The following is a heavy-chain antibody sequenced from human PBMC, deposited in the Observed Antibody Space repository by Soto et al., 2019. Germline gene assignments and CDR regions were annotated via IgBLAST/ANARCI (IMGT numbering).Heavy chain of an antibody. CDR2: IITIFGTA. V-gene: IGHV1-69*01. Sequence: QVQLVQSGAEVKKPGSSVKVSCKASGGTFSSYAISWVRQAPGQGLEWMGGIITIFGTANYAQKFQGRGTITADESTSPAYMELSSLRSEDTAVYYCARALGREGADYYYYGMAVGGQGTTVTVSS. CDR3: ARALGREGADYYYYGMAV. D-gene: IGHD1-26*01. J-gene: IGHJ6*02. CDR1: GGTFSSYA.